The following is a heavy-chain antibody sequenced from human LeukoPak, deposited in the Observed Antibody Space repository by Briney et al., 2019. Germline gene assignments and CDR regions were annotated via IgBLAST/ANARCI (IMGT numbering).Heavy chain of an antibody. CDR3: ARRRTYGVYCSSTSCYVDAFDY. J-gene: IGHJ4*02. Sequence: SETLSLTCTVSGGSISSYYWSWIRQPPGKGLEWIGYIYYSGSTNYNPSLKSRVTISVDTSKNQFSLKLSSVTAADTAVYYCARRRTYGVYCSSTSCYVDAFDYWGQGTLVTVSS. CDR1: GGSISSYY. D-gene: IGHD2-2*01. CDR2: IYYSGST. V-gene: IGHV4-59*12.